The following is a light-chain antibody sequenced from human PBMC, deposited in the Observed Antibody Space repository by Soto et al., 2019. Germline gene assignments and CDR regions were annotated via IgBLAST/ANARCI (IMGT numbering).Light chain of an antibody. CDR3: QQSSNIPWT. V-gene: IGKV1-39*01. Sequence: IQLTQSPSSLSASVGDRVTVSCRSSQNIDNYLNWYVQRPGKAPELLIYSTSNLKSGVPSRFRGSGSGTHFSLTISGLQYEDFATYYCQQSSNIPWTFGQGTKVEIK. J-gene: IGKJ1*01. CDR1: QNIDNY. CDR2: STS.